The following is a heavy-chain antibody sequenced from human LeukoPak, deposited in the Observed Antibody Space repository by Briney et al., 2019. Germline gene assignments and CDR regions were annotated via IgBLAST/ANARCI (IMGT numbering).Heavy chain of an antibody. CDR3: ARDFQGGPNDP. V-gene: IGHV4-30-4*01. D-gene: IGHD2-15*01. CDR1: GGSISSGDYY. Sequence: SQTLSLTCTVSGGSISSGDYYWSWIRQPPGKGLEWIAYISHSGGTYYNPSLKSRATISLDTSRNQFSLKLSSVTAADTAVYYCARDFQGGPNDPWDQGTLVTVSP. CDR2: ISHSGGT. J-gene: IGHJ5*02.